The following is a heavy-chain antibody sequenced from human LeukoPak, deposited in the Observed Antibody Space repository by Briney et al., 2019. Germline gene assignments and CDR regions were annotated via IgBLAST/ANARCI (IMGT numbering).Heavy chain of an antibody. CDR1: GGSFSGYY. CDR3: ARGKPMVRGVIPKPRWFDP. Sequence: SETLSLISAVYGGSFSGYYWSWIRQPPGKGLEWIGEINHSGSTNYNPSLKSRVTISVDTSKNQFSLKLSSVTAADTAVYYCARGKPMVRGVIPKPRWFDPWGQGTLVTVSS. D-gene: IGHD3-10*01. CDR2: INHSGST. V-gene: IGHV4-34*01. J-gene: IGHJ5*02.